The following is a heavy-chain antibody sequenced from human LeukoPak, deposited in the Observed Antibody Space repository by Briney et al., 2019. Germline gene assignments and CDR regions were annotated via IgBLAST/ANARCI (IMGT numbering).Heavy chain of an antibody. V-gene: IGHV3-30*02. CDR1: GFTFSSYG. CDR2: IRYDGSNK. Sequence: AGSLRLSCAASGFTFSSYGMHWVRQAPGKGLEWVGFIRYDGSNKYYADSVKGRFTISRDNSKNTLYLQMNSLRAEDTAEYYCSIYEYSSAYPLYMDVWAKGTTVTVSS. CDR3: SIYEYSSAYPLYMDV. D-gene: IGHD3-22*01. J-gene: IGHJ6*03.